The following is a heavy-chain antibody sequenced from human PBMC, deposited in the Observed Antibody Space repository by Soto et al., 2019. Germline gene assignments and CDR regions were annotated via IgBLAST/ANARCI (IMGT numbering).Heavy chain of an antibody. CDR2: INPNSGGT. CDR1: GYTFTGYY. CDR3: ATRNTYYDFWSGSIGSRGSDP. D-gene: IGHD3-3*01. V-gene: IGHV1-2*02. J-gene: IGHJ5*02. Sequence: ASVKVSCKASGYTFTGYYMHWVRQAPGQGLEWMGWINPNSGGTNYAQKFQGRVTMTEDTSTDTAYMELSSLRSEDTAVYYCATRNTYYDFWSGSIGSRGSDPWGQGTLVTVSS.